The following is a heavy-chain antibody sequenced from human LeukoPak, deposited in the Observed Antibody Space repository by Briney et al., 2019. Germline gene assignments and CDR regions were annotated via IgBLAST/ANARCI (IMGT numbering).Heavy chain of an antibody. Sequence: SETLSLTCVVSGYSISGGYYWCWIRQPPGKGLEWIGSMYHSGSTYYNPSLKSRVTMSVDTSKNQFSLKLSSVTAADTAVYYCARSSVTSASQVIDYWGPGTLVTVSS. CDR2: MYHSGST. CDR3: ARSSVTSASQVIDY. V-gene: IGHV4-38-2*01. D-gene: IGHD2-21*02. CDR1: GYSISGGYY. J-gene: IGHJ4*02.